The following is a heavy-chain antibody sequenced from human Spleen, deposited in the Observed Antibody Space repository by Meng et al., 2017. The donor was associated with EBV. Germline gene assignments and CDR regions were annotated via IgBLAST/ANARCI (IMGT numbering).Heavy chain of an antibody. CDR1: GGSISSSTW. Sequence: GRLQEAGPGVGNPSGTLSLPCAVSGGSISSSTWWSWVRQPPGKGLEWIGEIYHSGSTNYNPSLKSRVTISVDKSKNQFSLKLSSVTAADTAVYYCASGVSGDYSRHFDYWGQGTLVTVSS. D-gene: IGHD2-21*02. CDR3: ASGVSGDYSRHFDY. V-gene: IGHV4-4*02. J-gene: IGHJ4*02. CDR2: IYHSGST.